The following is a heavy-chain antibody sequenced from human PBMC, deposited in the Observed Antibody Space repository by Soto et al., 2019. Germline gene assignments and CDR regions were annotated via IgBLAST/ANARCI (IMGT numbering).Heavy chain of an antibody. J-gene: IGHJ6*02. V-gene: IGHV1-69*01. CDR3: ARVQRYDSLTGSPPSYGMDV. CDR1: GGTFNSDA. CDR2: IIPVIGES. D-gene: IGHD3-9*01. Sequence: QVHLVQSGAELRNPGSSVKVSCKGLGGTFNSDAISWVRQAPGRGLEWLGGIIPVIGESNYAQRFQGRVTITADESINTAYLELSSLRPEDTAVYYCARVQRYDSLTGSPPSYGMDVWGQGTTVTVSS.